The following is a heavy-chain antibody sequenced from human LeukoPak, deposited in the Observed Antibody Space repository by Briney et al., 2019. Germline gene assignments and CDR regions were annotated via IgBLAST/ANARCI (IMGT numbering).Heavy chain of an antibody. D-gene: IGHD3-22*01. CDR2: ISDDGRHN. V-gene: IGHV3-30*04. J-gene: IGHJ4*02. CDR1: GFTFSTYA. Sequence: GGSLRLSCAASGFTFSTYAMNWVRQAPGKGLEWVAVISDDGRHNYYADSVKGRFTISRDNSKNTLYLQMNSLRAEDTAVYYCAKTASPRDYYDSSGTFDYWGQGTLVTVSS. CDR3: AKTASPRDYYDSSGTFDY.